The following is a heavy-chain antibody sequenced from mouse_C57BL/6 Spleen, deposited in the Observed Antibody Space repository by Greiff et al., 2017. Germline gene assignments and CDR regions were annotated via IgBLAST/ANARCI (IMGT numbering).Heavy chain of an antibody. CDR2: IYPRSGNT. CDR3: AREGSGDGYYVAY. D-gene: IGHD2-3*01. V-gene: IGHV1-81*01. CDR1: GYPFTSYG. J-gene: IGHJ3*01. Sequence: VQLQQSGAELARPGASVKLSCKASGYPFTSYGISWVKQRTGQGLEWIGEIYPRSGNTYYNETFKGKATLTADKSSSTAYMELRSRTSEDSAVYFCAREGSGDGYYVAYWGKGALVTASA.